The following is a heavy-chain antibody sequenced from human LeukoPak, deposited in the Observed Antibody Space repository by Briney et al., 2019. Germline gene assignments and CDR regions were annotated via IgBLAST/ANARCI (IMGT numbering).Heavy chain of an antibody. J-gene: IGHJ4*02. CDR1: GFTFSSYG. V-gene: IGHV3-30*03. D-gene: IGHD3-3*01. Sequence: GGSLRLSCAASGFTFSSYGMHWVRQAPGRGLEWVAVISYDGSNKYYADSVKGRFTISRDNSKNTLYLQMNSLRPEDTALYYCVRDFEWSFDTWDQGTLVTVSS. CDR2: ISYDGSNK. CDR3: VRDFEWSFDT.